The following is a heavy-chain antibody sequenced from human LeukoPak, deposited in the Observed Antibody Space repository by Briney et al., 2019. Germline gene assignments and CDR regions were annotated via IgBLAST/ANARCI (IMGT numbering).Heavy chain of an antibody. Sequence: ASVKVSCKASGYTFSTYTISWVRQAPGQGLEWMGWISPNNGRTNYAQRLQGRVTMTTDTSTSTAYMELRSLRSDDTAVYYCARDRYGDGFAHFDYWGQGALVTVSS. CDR3: ARDRYGDGFAHFDY. CDR2: ISPNNGRT. V-gene: IGHV1-18*01. CDR1: GYTFSTYT. D-gene: IGHD5-24*01. J-gene: IGHJ4*02.